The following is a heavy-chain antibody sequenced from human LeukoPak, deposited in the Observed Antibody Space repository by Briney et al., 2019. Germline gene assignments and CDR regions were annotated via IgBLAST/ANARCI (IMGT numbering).Heavy chain of an antibody. D-gene: IGHD1-26*01. CDR2: IGADGHST. Sequence: GGSLRLSCAASGFLISNDVMTWVRQAPGKGLEWVSAIGADGHSTDYANSVKGRFTLSRDNSKNTLYLQMNSLSAEDTALYYCARRVGGTPDCWGRGTLVTVSS. V-gene: IGHV3-23*01. J-gene: IGHJ4*02. CDR3: ARRVGGTPDC. CDR1: GFLISNDV.